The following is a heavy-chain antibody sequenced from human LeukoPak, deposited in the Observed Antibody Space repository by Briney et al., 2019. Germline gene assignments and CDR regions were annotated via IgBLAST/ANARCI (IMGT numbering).Heavy chain of an antibody. Sequence: GGSLRLSCAASGFTFSSYWMSWVRQAPGKGLEWVANIKEDGSEKYYVDSVKGRFTISRDNAKDSLYLQMNSLRAEDTAVYYCARDRPYAPIALHDVFDIWGQGTLVTVSS. D-gene: IGHD2-2*01. CDR3: ARDRPYAPIALHDVFDI. CDR2: IKEDGSEK. V-gene: IGHV3-7*01. J-gene: IGHJ3*02. CDR1: GFTFSSYW.